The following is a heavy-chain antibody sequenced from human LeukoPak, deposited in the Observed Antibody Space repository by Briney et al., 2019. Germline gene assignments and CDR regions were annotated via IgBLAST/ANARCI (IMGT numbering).Heavy chain of an antibody. Sequence: SETLSLTCTVSGGSISSYYWSWIRQPAGKGLEWIGRIYTSGSTNYNPSLKSRVTMSVDTSKNQFSLKLSSVTAADTAVYYCARQAMIVVDQGAFDIWGQGTMVTVSS. CDR3: ARQAMIVVDQGAFDI. J-gene: IGHJ3*02. D-gene: IGHD3-22*01. CDR1: GGSISSYY. V-gene: IGHV4-4*07. CDR2: IYTSGST.